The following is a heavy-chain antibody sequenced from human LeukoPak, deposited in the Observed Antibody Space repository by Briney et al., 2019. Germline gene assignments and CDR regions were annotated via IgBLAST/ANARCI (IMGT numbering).Heavy chain of an antibody. J-gene: IGHJ4*02. V-gene: IGHV4-59*01. D-gene: IGHD7-27*01. CDR3: ARSWGSNFYYFDY. CDR1: GGSISSYY. Sequence: SETLSLTCTVSGGSISSYYWSWIRQPPGKGLEWIGYIYYSGSTNYNPSLKSRVTISVDTSKNQFSLKLSSVTAADTAVYYCARSWGSNFYYFDYWGQGTLVTVSS. CDR2: IYYSGST.